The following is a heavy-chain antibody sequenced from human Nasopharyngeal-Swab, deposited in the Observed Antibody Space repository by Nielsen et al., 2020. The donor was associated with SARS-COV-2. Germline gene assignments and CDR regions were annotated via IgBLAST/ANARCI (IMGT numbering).Heavy chain of an antibody. J-gene: IGHJ4*02. D-gene: IGHD3-22*01. CDR3: VRVYHYENSGYHPDY. V-gene: IGHV3-72*01. CDR2: SKNKAYGYTT. Sequence: GESLKISCATSGFTFSDHHMYWVRQGPGMRLEWVGRSKNKAYGYTTKYAASVKGSFTISRADSKNSVYLQMDSLKTEDTAVYFCVRVYHYENSGYHPDYWGQGTLVTVSS. CDR1: GFTFSDHH.